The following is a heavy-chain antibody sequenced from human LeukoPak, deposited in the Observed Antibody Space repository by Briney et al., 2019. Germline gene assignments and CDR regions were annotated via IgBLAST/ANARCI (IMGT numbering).Heavy chain of an antibody. D-gene: IGHD4-11*01. J-gene: IGHJ6*03. CDR1: GGSISTYY. V-gene: IGHV4-4*07. Sequence: SETLSLTCTVSGGSISTYYWSWIRQPAGKGLEWIGRIYTSRSTNYNPSLKSRVTMSVDTSKNQFSLKLSSVTAADTAVYYCARETSLTTVTTQKDYYYYYMDVWGKGTTVTVSS. CDR3: ARETSLTTVTTQKDYYYYYMDV. CDR2: IYTSRST.